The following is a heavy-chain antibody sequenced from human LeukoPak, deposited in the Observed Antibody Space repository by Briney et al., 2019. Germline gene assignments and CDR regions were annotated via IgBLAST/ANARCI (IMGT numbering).Heavy chain of an antibody. CDR2: ISGSGGST. D-gene: IGHD1-26*01. V-gene: IGHV3-23*01. CDR3: AKDQVGGGARSGRTRTSDY. Sequence: GGSLRLSCAASGFTVSSNYMSWVRQAPGKGLEWVSAISGSGGSTYYADSVKGRFTISRDNSKNTLYLQMNSLRAEDTAVYYCAKDQVGGGARSGRTRTSDYWGQGTLVTVSS. J-gene: IGHJ4*02. CDR1: GFTVSSNY.